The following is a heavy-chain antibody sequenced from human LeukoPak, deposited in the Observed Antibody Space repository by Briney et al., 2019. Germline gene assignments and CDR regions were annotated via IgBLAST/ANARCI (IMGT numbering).Heavy chain of an antibody. V-gene: IGHV3-20*04. CDR3: ARDGGGPITYYYGSSGYYEYFDY. CDR2: INWNGGST. Sequence: GGSLRLSCAASGFTFDDYGMSWVRQAPGKGLEWVSGINWNGGSTGYADSVKGRFTISRDNAKNSLYLQMNSLRAEDTALYYCARDGGGPITYYYGSSGYYEYFDYWGQGTLVTVSS. J-gene: IGHJ4*02. D-gene: IGHD3-22*01. CDR1: GFTFDDYG.